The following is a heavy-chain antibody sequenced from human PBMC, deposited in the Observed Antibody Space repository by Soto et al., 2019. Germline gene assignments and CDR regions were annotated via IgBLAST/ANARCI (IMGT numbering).Heavy chain of an antibody. J-gene: IGHJ4*02. CDR1: GGSISSYY. V-gene: IGHV4-59*01. D-gene: IGHD4-17*01. Sequence: PSETLSLTCTVPGGSISSYYWSWIRQPPGKGLEWIGYIYYSGSTNYNPSLKSRVTISVDTSKNQFSLKLSSVTAADTAVYYCARAYGDYVFDYWATDTLVTVSS. CDR3: ARAYGDYVFDY. CDR2: IYYSGST.